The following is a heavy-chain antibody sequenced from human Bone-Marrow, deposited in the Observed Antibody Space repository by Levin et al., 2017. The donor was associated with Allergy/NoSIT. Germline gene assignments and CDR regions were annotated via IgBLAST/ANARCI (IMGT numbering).Heavy chain of an antibody. J-gene: IGHJ4*02. CDR1: GFPFDDYG. CDR3: VRGRSTDYYFDY. CDR2: INWDAGSA. Sequence: AGGSLRLSCTVSGFPFDDYGMNWVRQTPGMGLEWVAGINWDAGSADYLDSVRGRFTISRDNAKNSLFLQMNSLRAEDTALYYCVRGRSTDYYFDYWGQGTLVTVSS. V-gene: IGHV3-20*04.